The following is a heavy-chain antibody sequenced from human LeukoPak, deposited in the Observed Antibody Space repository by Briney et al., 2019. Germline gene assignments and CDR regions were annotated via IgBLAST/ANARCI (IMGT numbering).Heavy chain of an antibody. CDR1: AYTFTYYY. D-gene: IGHD1-7*01. V-gene: IGHV1-2*02. J-gene: IGHJ5*02. CDR2: INPNGGGT. CDR3: AREGAPRITGTTNPFDP. Sequence: ASVNVSFKASAYTFTYYYMHWVRQAPGQGLEWMGWINPNGGGTYYAQKFQDRVTMTRDTSINTAYMELSRLRSDDTAMYYCAREGAPRITGTTNPFDPWGQGTLVTVSS.